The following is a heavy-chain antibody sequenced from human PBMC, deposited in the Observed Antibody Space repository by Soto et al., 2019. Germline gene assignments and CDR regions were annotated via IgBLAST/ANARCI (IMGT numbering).Heavy chain of an antibody. CDR2: ISYDGSNK. Sequence: PGGSLRLSCAASGFTFSSYCMHWVRPAPGKGLEWVAVISYDGSNKYYADSVKGRFTISRDNSKNTLYLQMNSLRAEDTAVYYCATHFGVVIASDDYWGQGTLVTVSS. CDR3: ATHFGVVIASDDY. V-gene: IGHV3-30*03. D-gene: IGHD3-3*01. CDR1: GFTFSSYC. J-gene: IGHJ4*02.